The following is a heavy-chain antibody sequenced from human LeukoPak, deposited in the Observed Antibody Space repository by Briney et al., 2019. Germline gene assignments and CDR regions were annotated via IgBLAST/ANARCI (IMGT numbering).Heavy chain of an antibody. J-gene: IGHJ4*02. CDR2: INPSGGAT. V-gene: IGHV1-46*01. CDR3: AGSYFYESSAYSPDF. CDR1: GYTFSRYY. Sequence: ASVKVSCKASGYTFSRYYMHWVRRAPGQGLEWMGIINPSGGATIYAHKFRGRVSMTRDTSTSTVYMELSSLRSEDTAVYYCAGSYFYESSAYSPDFWGQGTLVTVSS. D-gene: IGHD3-22*01.